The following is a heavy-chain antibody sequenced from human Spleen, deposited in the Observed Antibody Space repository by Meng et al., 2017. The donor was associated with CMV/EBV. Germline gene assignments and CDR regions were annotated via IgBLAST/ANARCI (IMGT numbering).Heavy chain of an antibody. V-gene: IGHV3-7*01. D-gene: IGHD2-2*01. J-gene: IGHJ6*02. CDR1: GFTFIRYT. CDR3: ARRSTDYYYGLDV. CDR2: INQGGSEK. Sequence: GESLKISCAASGFTFIRYTVHWVRQAPGKGLEWVANINQGGSEKHYLGSVRGRFPISRDNAKNSLSLQMSSLRADDTAVYYCARRSTDYYYGLDVWGQGTTVTVSS.